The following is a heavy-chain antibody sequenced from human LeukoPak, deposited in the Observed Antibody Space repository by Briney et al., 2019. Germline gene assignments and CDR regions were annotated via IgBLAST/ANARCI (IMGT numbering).Heavy chain of an antibody. V-gene: IGHV3-74*01. CDR1: GFTFSSYW. D-gene: IGHD4-23*01. Sequence: PGGSLRLSCAASGFTFSSYWMQWVRQAPGKGLVWVSRINRDGSSASYADSVKGRFTISRDNAKNTLYLQMNSLRAEDTAVYYCARHLTYGGWNSWGQGTLVTVSS. CDR2: INRDGSSA. CDR3: ARHLTYGGWNS. J-gene: IGHJ4*02.